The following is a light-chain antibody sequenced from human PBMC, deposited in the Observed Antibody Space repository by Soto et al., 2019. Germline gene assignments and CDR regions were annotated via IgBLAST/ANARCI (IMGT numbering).Light chain of an antibody. V-gene: IGLV2-14*01. CDR2: EVS. CDR1: SSDVGGYNY. Sequence: QSVLTRPASVSGSPGQSITISCTGASSDVGGYNYVSWYQQHPGKAPKLMIYEVSNRPSGVSNRFSGSKSGNTASLTISGLQAEDEADYYCSSYRSSSVVFGGGTKLTVL. CDR3: SSYRSSSVV. J-gene: IGLJ2*01.